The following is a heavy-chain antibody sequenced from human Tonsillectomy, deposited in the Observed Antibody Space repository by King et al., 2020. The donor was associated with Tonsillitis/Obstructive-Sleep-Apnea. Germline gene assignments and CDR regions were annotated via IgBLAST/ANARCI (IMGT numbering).Heavy chain of an antibody. CDR3: AKRVAGYCSSTSCPDAFDI. CDR2: IYPGDSDT. CDR1: GYSFTTDW. Sequence: QLVQSGAEVKKPGESLKISCQGSGYSFTTDWIGWVRQMPGKGLEWMGLIYPGDSDTRYSPSFQGQVTISADKSISTAYLQWSSLKASDTAIYYCAKRVAGYCSSTSCPDAFDIWGQGTMVTVSS. V-gene: IGHV5-51*01. D-gene: IGHD2-2*01. J-gene: IGHJ3*02.